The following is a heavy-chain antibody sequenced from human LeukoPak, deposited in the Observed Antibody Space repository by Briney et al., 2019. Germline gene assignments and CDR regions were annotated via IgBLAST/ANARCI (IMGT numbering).Heavy chain of an antibody. Sequence: GGSLRLSCAASGFTFSSYAMSWVRQAPGKGLEWVSVISGSGGSTYYADSVKGRFTISRDNSKNMLYLQMNSLRAEDTAVYYCAKGTLTTTIPFDYWGQGTLVTVSS. D-gene: IGHD4-4*01. V-gene: IGHV3-23*01. CDR2: ISGSGGST. CDR3: AKGTLTTTIPFDY. CDR1: GFTFSSYA. J-gene: IGHJ4*02.